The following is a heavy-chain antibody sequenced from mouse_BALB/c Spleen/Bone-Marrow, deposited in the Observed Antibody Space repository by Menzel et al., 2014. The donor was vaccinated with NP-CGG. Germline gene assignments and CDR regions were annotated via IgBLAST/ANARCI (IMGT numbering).Heavy chain of an antibody. CDR2: ISSGGSYT. CDR3: ASPPNYRDHVRYFDV. Sequence: DVHLVESGGDLVKPGGSLKLSCAASGFTFSTYGMSWVRQTPDKRLEWVATISSGGSYTYYPYSVKGRFTISRDNAKNTLYLQMSSLKSEVTAMYYCASPPNYRDHVRYFDVWGAGTTVTVSS. V-gene: IGHV5-6*01. CDR1: GFTFSTYG. D-gene: IGHD2-12*01. J-gene: IGHJ1*01.